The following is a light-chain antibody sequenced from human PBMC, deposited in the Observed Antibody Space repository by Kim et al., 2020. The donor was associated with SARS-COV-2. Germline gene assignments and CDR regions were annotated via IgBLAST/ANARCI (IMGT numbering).Light chain of an antibody. Sequence: SLGGRVTPSCRASQSVSSNIAWYQQKPGQAPRLLVYGASTGASGIPDRFRGSGSGTEFTLTISSLQSEDFAVYYCQQYDNWPPITFGQGTRLEIK. CDR3: QQYDNWPPIT. CDR1: QSVSSN. V-gene: IGKV3-15*01. J-gene: IGKJ5*01. CDR2: GAS.